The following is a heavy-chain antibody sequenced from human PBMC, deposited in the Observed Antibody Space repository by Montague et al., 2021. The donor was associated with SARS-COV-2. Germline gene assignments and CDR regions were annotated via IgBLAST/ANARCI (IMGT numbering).Heavy chain of an antibody. CDR2: IYHSGNT. Sequence: SETLSLTCTVSGGSISGYYWSWIRQPPGKGLEWIGYIYHSGNTKYNPSLKSRVSISADTSRNQFSLRPSSVTAADTAVYYCARFAYRLLFIASYYGMDVWGQGTTVTVSS. CDR1: GGSISGYY. V-gene: IGHV4-59*12. D-gene: IGHD2-2*01. J-gene: IGHJ6*02. CDR3: ARFAYRLLFIASYYGMDV.